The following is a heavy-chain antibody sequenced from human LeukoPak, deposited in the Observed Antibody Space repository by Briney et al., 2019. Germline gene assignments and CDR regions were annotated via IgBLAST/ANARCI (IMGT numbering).Heavy chain of an antibody. CDR3: ATGPPPIVVVPAASRGINWFDP. J-gene: IGHJ5*02. Sequence: SVKVSCKASGGTFSSYAISWVRQAPGQGLEWMGGIIPIFGTANYAQKFQGRVTMTEDTSTDTAYMELSSLRSEDTAVYYCATGPPPIVVVPAASRGINWFDPWGQGTLVTVSS. V-gene: IGHV1-69*06. CDR1: GGTFSSYA. D-gene: IGHD2-2*01. CDR2: IIPIFGTA.